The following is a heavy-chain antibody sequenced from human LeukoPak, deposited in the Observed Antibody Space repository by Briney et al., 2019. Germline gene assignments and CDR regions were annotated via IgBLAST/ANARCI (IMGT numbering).Heavy chain of an antibody. CDR3: ARHQYCGSDCYRPLEY. D-gene: IGHD2-21*02. CDR1: GDSISGYY. Sequence: PSETLSLTCTVSGDSISGYYWGWIRQPPGKGLEWIGYIYYSGSPNYNPSLKSRVTMSVDTSKNQFSLKLSSVTAADTAVYYCARHQYCGSDCYRPLEYWGQGILVTVSS. V-gene: IGHV4-59*08. CDR2: IYYSGSP. J-gene: IGHJ4*02.